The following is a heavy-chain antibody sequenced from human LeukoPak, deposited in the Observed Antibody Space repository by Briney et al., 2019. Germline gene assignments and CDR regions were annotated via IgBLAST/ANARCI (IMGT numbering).Heavy chain of an antibody. CDR2: ISGSGGST. CDR3: SKKGQNEDYGKPD. J-gene: IGHJ4*02. V-gene: IGHV3-23*01. CDR1: GFTFSSYA. Sequence: PGGSLRLSCAASGFTFSSYAMSWVRRAPGKGLEWVSAISGSGGSTYYADSVKGRFTISRDNSRSTLYLQMNSLRAEDTAVYYCSKKGQNEDYGKPDWGQGTLVTVSS. D-gene: IGHD4-17*01.